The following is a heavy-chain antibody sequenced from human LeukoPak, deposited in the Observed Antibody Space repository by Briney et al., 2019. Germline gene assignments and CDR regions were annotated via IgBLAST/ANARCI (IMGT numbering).Heavy chain of an antibody. CDR2: IYYSGST. CDR1: GGSLSRGGDY. D-gene: IGHD6-19*01. CDR3: ARVPVAGYFDY. J-gene: IGHJ4*02. Sequence: SQTLSLTCTVSGGSLSRGGDYWTWIRQPPGKGLEWIGYIYYSGSTNYNPSLKSRVTISVDTSKNQFSLKLSSVTAADTAVYYCARVPVAGYFDYWGQGTLVTVSS. V-gene: IGHV4-61*08.